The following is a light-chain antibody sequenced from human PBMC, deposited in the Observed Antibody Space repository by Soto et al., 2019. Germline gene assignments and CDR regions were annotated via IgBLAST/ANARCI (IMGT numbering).Light chain of an antibody. CDR3: HSYDSSLSGSV. CDR1: SSNIGAGYD. J-gene: IGLJ2*01. V-gene: IGLV1-40*01. Sequence: SVLTQPPSVSGAPGQRVTISCTGSSSNIGAGYDVHWYQHLPGTAPKLLIYGNSNRPSGVPDRFSGSKSGTSASLAITGLQAEDEADYYCHSYDSSLSGSVFGGGTKVTVL. CDR2: GNS.